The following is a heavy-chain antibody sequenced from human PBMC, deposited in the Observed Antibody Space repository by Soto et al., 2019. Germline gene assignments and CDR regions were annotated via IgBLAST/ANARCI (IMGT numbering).Heavy chain of an antibody. CDR3: AHKGAGSRGFKY. CDR1: GFSLSTSGVG. Sequence: QITLKESGPTLVKPTQTLTLTCTFSGFSLSTSGVGVGWIRQPPGKALEWLALIYWDDDKRYRPSLKSRLTIXKXSSRNQVVLTMTNMDPVDTATYYCAHKGAGSRGFKYWGQGTLVTVSS. J-gene: IGHJ4*02. CDR2: IYWDDDK. D-gene: IGHD1-26*01. V-gene: IGHV2-5*02.